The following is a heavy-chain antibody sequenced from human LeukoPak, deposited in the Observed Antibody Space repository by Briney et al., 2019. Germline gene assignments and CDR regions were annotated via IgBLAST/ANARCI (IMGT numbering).Heavy chain of an antibody. V-gene: IGHV3-23*01. CDR2: ISGSGGST. Sequence: PGGSLRLSCAASGFSFSSYAMNWVRQAPGKGLEWVSGISGSGGSTYYADSVKGRVTISRDNSKNTVYLQMGSLRAEDTAVYYCATDRVVTTYDYDSSAYPDAFDIWGQGTMVTVSS. D-gene: IGHD3-22*01. CDR3: ATDRVVTTYDYDSSAYPDAFDI. J-gene: IGHJ3*02. CDR1: GFSFSSYA.